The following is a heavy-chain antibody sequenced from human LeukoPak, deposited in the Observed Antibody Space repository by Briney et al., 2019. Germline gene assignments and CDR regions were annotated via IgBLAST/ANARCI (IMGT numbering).Heavy chain of an antibody. Sequence: GGSLRLSCAASGFTFSSYKMNWVRQAPGKGLEWVSYISSSGSHTNYADSVKGRFTISRDNAKNSLYLQMNSLSAEDTAVYYCARDMRSGWYAADYWGQGTLVTVSS. D-gene: IGHD6-19*01. CDR3: ARDMRSGWYAADY. J-gene: IGHJ4*02. CDR2: ISSSGSHT. V-gene: IGHV3-48*03. CDR1: GFTFSSYK.